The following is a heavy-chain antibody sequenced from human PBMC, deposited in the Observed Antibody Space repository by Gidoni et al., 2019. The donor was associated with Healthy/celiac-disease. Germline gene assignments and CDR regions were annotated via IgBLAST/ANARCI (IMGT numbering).Heavy chain of an antibody. D-gene: IGHD3-10*01. CDR1: GFTCSSHA. CDR2: ISYDGSKK. Sequence: QVQLVESGGGVVQPGRSLRLSCAASGFTCSSHAMHWVRPAPGKGLEWVAVISYDGSKKYYADSVKGRFTISRDNSKNTLYLQMNSLRAEDTAVYYCRGWFGELSLYYYYGMDVWGQGTTVTVSS. CDR3: RGWFGELSLYYYYGMDV. V-gene: IGHV3-30-3*01. J-gene: IGHJ6*02.